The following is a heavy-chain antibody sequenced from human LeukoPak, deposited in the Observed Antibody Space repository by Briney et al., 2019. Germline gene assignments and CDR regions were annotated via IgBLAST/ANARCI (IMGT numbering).Heavy chain of an antibody. Sequence: SGESLKISCKGSGYSFTSYWIGWVRQMPGKGLEWMGIIYPGDSDTRYSPSFQGQVTISADKSISTAYLQWSSLKASDTAMYYCARRGTIFGVVREDNWFDPWGQGTLVTVSS. CDR2: IYPGDSDT. CDR1: GYSFTSYW. V-gene: IGHV5-51*01. J-gene: IGHJ5*02. D-gene: IGHD3-3*01. CDR3: ARRGTIFGVVREDNWFDP.